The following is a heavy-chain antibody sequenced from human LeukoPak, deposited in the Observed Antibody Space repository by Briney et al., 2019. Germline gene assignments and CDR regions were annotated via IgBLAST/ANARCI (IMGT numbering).Heavy chain of an antibody. CDR2: LGISGDYA. D-gene: IGHD6-19*01. CDR1: GFTLSSYA. J-gene: IGHJ4*02. Sequence: GGSLRLSCVASGFTLSSYAMSWVRQAPGKGLQWVSSLGISGDYAWYAGSVKGRFSISRDSSKNTLYLQMNSLRAEDTAVYYCAKNIAVAGEGHYFDYWGQGTLVTVSS. V-gene: IGHV3-23*01. CDR3: AKNIAVAGEGHYFDY.